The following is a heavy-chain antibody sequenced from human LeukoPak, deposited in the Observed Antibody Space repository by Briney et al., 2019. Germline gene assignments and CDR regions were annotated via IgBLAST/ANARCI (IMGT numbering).Heavy chain of an antibody. Sequence: GGSLRLSCAASGFTFSSYGMHWVRQAPGKGLEWVAFIRYDGSNKYYADSVKGRFTISRDNSKNTLYLQMNSLRAEDTAVYYCAKVPLPVFWSGYWEGFDYWGQGTLVTVSS. CDR1: GFTFSSYG. J-gene: IGHJ4*02. D-gene: IGHD3-3*01. CDR3: AKVPLPVFWSGYWEGFDY. CDR2: IRYDGSNK. V-gene: IGHV3-30*02.